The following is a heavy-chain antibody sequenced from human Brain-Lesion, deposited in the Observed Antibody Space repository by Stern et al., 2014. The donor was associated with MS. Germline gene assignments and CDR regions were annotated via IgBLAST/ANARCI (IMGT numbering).Heavy chain of an antibody. V-gene: IGHV3-9*01. CDR3: ARDITGSSAYFAY. CDR2: ISWNSGTI. CDR1: GFTFDDYA. Sequence: QLVQSGGDLVQPGRSLRLSCAAFGFTFDDYAMHWVRQAPGKGMEWVAGISWNSGTIGYADSVKGRFTTSRDNAYSSLYLQMNSLRPEDTALYYCARDITGSSAYFAYWGQGTLVTVSS. J-gene: IGHJ4*02. D-gene: IGHD1-14*01.